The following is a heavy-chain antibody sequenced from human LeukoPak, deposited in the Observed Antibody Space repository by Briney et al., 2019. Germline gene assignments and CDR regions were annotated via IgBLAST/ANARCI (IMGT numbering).Heavy chain of an antibody. CDR1: RFAFSTYA. V-gene: IGHV3-30*03. D-gene: IGHD4-11*01. CDR3: ARVYSNSPEYGMDV. J-gene: IGHJ6*02. CDR2: TSYNGDKN. Sequence: GGSLRLSCSASRFAFSTYAMHWVRQAPGKGLEWVAATSYNGDKNYYADSVKGRFTISRDNLENTLDLQMSSLRGDDTAMYYCARVYSNSPEYGMDVWGQGTTVTVS.